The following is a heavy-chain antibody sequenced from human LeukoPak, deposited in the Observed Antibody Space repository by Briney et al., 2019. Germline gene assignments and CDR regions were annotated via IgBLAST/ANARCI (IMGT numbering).Heavy chain of an antibody. D-gene: IGHD3-16*01. CDR1: GYTFTSYG. J-gene: IGHJ3*02. CDR3: ARMGEHLGAFDI. Sequence: ASGKVSCTASGYTFTSYGISWVREAPGQGLEWMGWISAYNGNTNYAQKLQGRVTMTTDTSTSTAYMELRSLRSDDTAVYYCARMGEHLGAFDIWGQGTMVTVS. CDR2: ISAYNGNT. V-gene: IGHV1-18*01.